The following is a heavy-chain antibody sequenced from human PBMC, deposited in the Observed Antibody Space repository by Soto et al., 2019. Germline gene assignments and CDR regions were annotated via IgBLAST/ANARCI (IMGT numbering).Heavy chain of an antibody. D-gene: IGHD1-20*01. Sequence: PGGSLRLSCAASGFTFSSYGMHWVRQAPGKGLEWVAVISYDGSNKYYADSVKGRFTISRDNSKNTLYLQMNSLRAEDTAVYYCAKDLRYLNYGMDVWGQGTTVTVSS. V-gene: IGHV3-30*18. CDR3: AKDLRYLNYGMDV. CDR1: GFTFSSYG. J-gene: IGHJ6*02. CDR2: ISYDGSNK.